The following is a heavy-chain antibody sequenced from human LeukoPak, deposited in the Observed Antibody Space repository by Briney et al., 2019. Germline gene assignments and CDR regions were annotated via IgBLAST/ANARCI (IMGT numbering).Heavy chain of an antibody. J-gene: IGHJ4*02. CDR1: GGSISSYY. D-gene: IGHD1-26*01. Sequence: SETLSLTCTVSGGSISSYYWSWIRQPPGKGLEWIGYIYYSGSTNYNPSLKSRVTISVDTSKNQISLKLSSVTAADTAVYYCARIVGAKRNYFDYWGQGTLVTVSS. CDR2: IYYSGST. CDR3: ARIVGAKRNYFDY. V-gene: IGHV4-59*01.